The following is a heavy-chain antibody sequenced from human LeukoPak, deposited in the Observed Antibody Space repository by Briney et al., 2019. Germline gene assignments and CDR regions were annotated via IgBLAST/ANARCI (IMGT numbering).Heavy chain of an antibody. V-gene: IGHV4-39*01. D-gene: IGHD6-19*01. J-gene: IGHJ5*02. Sequence: SETLSLTCTVSGGSISSSSIYWGWIRQPPGKGLEWIGSIHYGGSTYYNATLKSRVTISVDTSKKQCSLQLTSVTAADTAVYYCARNIRYTSGLNWFDPWGQGTLVTVSS. CDR1: GGSISSSSIY. CDR2: IHYGGST. CDR3: ARNIRYTSGLNWFDP.